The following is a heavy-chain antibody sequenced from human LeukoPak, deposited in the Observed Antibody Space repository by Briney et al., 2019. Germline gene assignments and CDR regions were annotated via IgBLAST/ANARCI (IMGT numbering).Heavy chain of an antibody. V-gene: IGHV1-8*03. CDR1: GYTFTSYD. CDR3: ARGLIAAAGV. CDR2: MNHKSGNR. D-gene: IGHD6-13*01. Sequence: ASVTVSCKASGYTFTSYDINRVGQATGQGVEWVGWMNHKSGNRGYAQKLQGRVTITRNTSISTAYMELSSLRSEDTAVYYCARGLIAAAGVWGQGTLVTVSS. J-gene: IGHJ1*01.